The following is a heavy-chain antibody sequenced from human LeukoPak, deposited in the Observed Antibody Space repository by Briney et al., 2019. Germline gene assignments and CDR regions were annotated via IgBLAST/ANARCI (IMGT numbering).Heavy chain of an antibody. J-gene: IGHJ4*02. D-gene: IGHD2-21*02. V-gene: IGHV3-33*01. CDR1: GFIFSSYG. Sequence: GGSLRLSCAASGFIFSSYGMHWVRQAPGKGLEWVAVIWYDGSNDNYADSVKGRFTISRDNGKNSLYLLMNSLRAEDTAVYYCAGEVPYCGGDCPVDYWGQGTLVTVSS. CDR2: IWYDGSND. CDR3: AGEVPYCGGDCPVDY.